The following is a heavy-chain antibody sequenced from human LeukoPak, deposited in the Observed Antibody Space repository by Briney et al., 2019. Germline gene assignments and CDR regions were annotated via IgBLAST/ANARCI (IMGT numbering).Heavy chain of an antibody. V-gene: IGHV4-4*07. CDR1: GGSLSSYS. J-gene: IGHJ5*02. CDR2: TYTSGST. D-gene: IGHD5-12*01. CDR3: ARRMLEARESSATNWFDT. Sequence: PSETLPLTCTVSGGSLSSYSWNWIRQPPGKGLEWLGRTYTSGSTNYNPSLQSRITISADTSKNQFSLKLTSVTAADTAVYYCARRMLEARESSATNWFDTWGQGTLVSVSS.